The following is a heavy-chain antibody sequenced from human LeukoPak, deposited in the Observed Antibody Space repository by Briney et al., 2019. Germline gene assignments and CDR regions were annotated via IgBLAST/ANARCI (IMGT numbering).Heavy chain of an antibody. CDR3: ARGLAAAGQSVYYYYYYYMDV. CDR1: GFTFSSYA. CDR2: ISYDGSNK. Sequence: PGRSLRLSCAASGFTFSSYAMHWVRQAPGKGLEWVAVISYDGSNKYYADSVKGRFTISRDNSKNKLYLQMNSLRAEDTAVYYCARGLAAAGQSVYYYYYYYMDVWGKGTTVTVSS. D-gene: IGHD6-13*01. V-gene: IGHV3-30*04. J-gene: IGHJ6*03.